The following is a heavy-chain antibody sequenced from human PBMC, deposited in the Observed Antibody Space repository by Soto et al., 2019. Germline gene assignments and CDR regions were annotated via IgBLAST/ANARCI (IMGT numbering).Heavy chain of an antibody. CDR3: ARDISYYHDDSGYSNVDY. J-gene: IGHJ4*02. CDR2: VSGNNGDT. CDR1: GYTFNGYG. Sequence: QVQLVQSGAEVKRPGASVKVSCRVAGYTFNGYGISWMRQAPGQGLEWLGWVSGNNGDTKYVEKYQGRVTMTIDTSTSTAYMELRSLRSDDTAVYYCARDISYYHDDSGYSNVDYWGQGTLVTVSP. D-gene: IGHD3-22*01. V-gene: IGHV1-18*01.